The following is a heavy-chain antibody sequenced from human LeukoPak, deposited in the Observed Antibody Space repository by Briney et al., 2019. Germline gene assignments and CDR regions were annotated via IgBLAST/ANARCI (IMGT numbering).Heavy chain of an antibody. CDR2: IYTSGST. D-gene: IGHD2-2*01. CDR3: ARDGGYCSSTSCSHRSFDI. CDR1: GGSISSYY. V-gene: IGHV4-4*07. J-gene: IGHJ3*02. Sequence: PSETLSLTCTVSGGSISSYYWSWIRQPAGKGLEWIGRIYTSGSTNYNPSLKSRVTMSVDTSKNQFSLKLSSVTAADTAVYYCARDGGYCSSTSCSHRSFDIWGQGTMVTVSS.